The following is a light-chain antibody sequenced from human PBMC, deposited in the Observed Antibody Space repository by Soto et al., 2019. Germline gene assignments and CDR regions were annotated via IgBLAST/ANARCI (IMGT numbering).Light chain of an antibody. Sequence: IVWTRSAAALTLSPGGRPTLSCKASQTVRTSLAWYQQKPGQAPRILIYEASNRETGIPARFSGSGSGTQFTFTICSLEPEDFALYYCQQHINLTLTFGGGTKVDIK. CDR1: QTVRTS. V-gene: IGKV3-11*01. CDR3: QQHINLTLT. J-gene: IGKJ4*01. CDR2: EAS.